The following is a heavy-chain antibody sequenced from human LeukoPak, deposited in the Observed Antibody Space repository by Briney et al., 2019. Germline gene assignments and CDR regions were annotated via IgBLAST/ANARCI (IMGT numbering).Heavy chain of an antibody. Sequence: PSETLSLTCTVSDGSISRSTYYWGWIRQPPGKGLEWIGSIYYAGSTYYNPSLKSRVTMSVDTSKNQFSLKLSSVTAADTAVYYCARGEPVGATSAYFDYWGQGTLVTVSS. D-gene: IGHD1-26*01. CDR3: ARGEPVGATSAYFDY. V-gene: IGHV4-39*07. J-gene: IGHJ4*02. CDR1: DGSISRSTYY. CDR2: IYYAGST.